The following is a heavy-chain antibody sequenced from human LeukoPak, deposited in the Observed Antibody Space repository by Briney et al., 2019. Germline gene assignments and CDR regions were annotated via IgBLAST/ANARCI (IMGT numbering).Heavy chain of an antibody. J-gene: IGHJ5*02. CDR3: ARDAGHCSGSDCPRWFDP. V-gene: IGHV4-59*01. Sequence: PSETLSLTCTVSGGSICSYYWSWIRQPPGKGVEWIGYIGYSGRNNYTPSLKSRVTISVDTSKNQFSLTLRSVTAADTAVYYCARDAGHCSGSDCPRWFDPWGQGTLVTVSS. CDR1: GGSICSYY. CDR2: IGYSGRN. D-gene: IGHD2-15*01.